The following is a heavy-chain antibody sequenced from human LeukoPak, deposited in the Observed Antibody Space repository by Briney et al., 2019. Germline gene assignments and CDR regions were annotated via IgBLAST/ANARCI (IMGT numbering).Heavy chain of an antibody. CDR3: SRGGDTAKGGDF. CDR1: GRSVNSGHNY. D-gene: IGHD5-18*01. V-gene: IGHV4-30-4*01. J-gene: IGHJ4*02. Sequence: SETLSLSCTVSGRSVNSGHNYWSWTRHHPAKGLEWIGFIHFSRDIYYNPSPKTPLTISVDTSKNKFSLRLCSVTAADTAVYYCSRGGDTAKGGDFWGQGALVTVSP. CDR2: IHFSRDI.